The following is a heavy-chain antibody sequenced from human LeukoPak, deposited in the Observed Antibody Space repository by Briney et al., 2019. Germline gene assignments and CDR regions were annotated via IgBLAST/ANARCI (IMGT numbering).Heavy chain of an antibody. Sequence: SETLSLTCTVSGGSVSSSTYYWGWIRQPPGKGLEWIGSVHSSRTTYYNPSLKSRVTISVDTSKNQFSLRLSSVTAADTAVYYCASPAAGSFPFDYWGQGTLVTVSS. CDR1: GGSVSSSTYY. D-gene: IGHD6-13*01. J-gene: IGHJ4*02. CDR2: VHSSRTT. V-gene: IGHV4-39*01. CDR3: ASPAAGSFPFDY.